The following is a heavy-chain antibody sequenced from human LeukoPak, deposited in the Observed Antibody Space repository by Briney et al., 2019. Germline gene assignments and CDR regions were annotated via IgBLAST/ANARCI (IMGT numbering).Heavy chain of an antibody. J-gene: IGHJ4*02. Sequence: GGSLRLSCAASGFTFSNYAMSWVRQAPGKGLEWVSAISGSGGSTYYADSVKGRFTISRDNSKNTLYLQMNSLRAEDTAVYYCARRAGAYPHPYDYWGQGTLVTVSS. CDR1: GFTFSNYA. V-gene: IGHV3-23*01. CDR2: ISGSGGST. CDR3: ARRAGAYPHPYDY. D-gene: IGHD3-16*01.